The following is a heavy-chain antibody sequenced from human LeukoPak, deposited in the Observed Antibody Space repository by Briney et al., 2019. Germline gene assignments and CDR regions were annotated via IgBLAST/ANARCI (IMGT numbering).Heavy chain of an antibody. J-gene: IGHJ3*02. CDR3: ATLYCSSSSCYGAFDI. CDR2: INPNSGGT. CDR1: GYTFTGYY. Sequence: ASVKVSCKASGYTFTGYYMHWVRQAPGQGLEWMGWINPNSGGTNYAQTFQGRVTMTRDTSISTAYMELSRLRSDDTAVYYCATLYCSSSSCYGAFDIWGQGTMVTVSS. D-gene: IGHD2-2*01. V-gene: IGHV1-2*02.